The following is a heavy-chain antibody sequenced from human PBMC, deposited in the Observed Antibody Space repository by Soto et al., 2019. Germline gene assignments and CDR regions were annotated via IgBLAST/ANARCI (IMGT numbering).Heavy chain of an antibody. CDR3: ARGRYGDY. D-gene: IGHD1-1*01. Sequence: QVHLVQSGAEVKKPGASVKVSCKGSGYTFTTYGITWVRQAPGKGLEWMGWICAHNGNSNSAQKLQGRVTVTRDTSTSTAYMELSRLTSDDTAVYYCARGRYGDYWGQGALVTVSS. J-gene: IGHJ4*02. CDR2: ICAHNGNS. CDR1: GYTFTTYG. V-gene: IGHV1-18*01.